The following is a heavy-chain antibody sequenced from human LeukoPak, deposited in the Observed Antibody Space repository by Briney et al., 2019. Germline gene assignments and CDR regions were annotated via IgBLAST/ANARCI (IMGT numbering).Heavy chain of an antibody. V-gene: IGHV3-64D*06. CDR2: FSSIGGTT. CDR1: GFTFSTYT. J-gene: IGHJ4*02. CDR3: VKGYCSGTSCYVWNYLDY. Sequence: GGSLRLSCSASGFTFSTYTMHWVRQAPGKGLEYVSAFSSIGGTTYYADSVKGRFTISRDNSKNTLYLQMSSLRAEDTAVYYCVKGYCSGTSCYVWNYLDYWGQGTLVTVSS. D-gene: IGHD2-2*01.